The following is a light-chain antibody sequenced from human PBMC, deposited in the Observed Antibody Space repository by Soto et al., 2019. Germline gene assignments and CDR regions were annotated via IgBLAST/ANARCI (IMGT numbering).Light chain of an antibody. Sequence: DIMMTQSPGSLAVSLGEVVTINCASSDSVLFNSNKRDYLAWYQQKPGQPPRXXIHWASSRESGVPDRFSGSGYGTHFTLTISSLQSEDVAVYYCQQYLTTPWTFGQGTKVDIK. CDR2: WAS. J-gene: IGKJ1*01. CDR3: QQYLTTPWT. V-gene: IGKV4-1*01. CDR1: DSVLFNSNKRDY.